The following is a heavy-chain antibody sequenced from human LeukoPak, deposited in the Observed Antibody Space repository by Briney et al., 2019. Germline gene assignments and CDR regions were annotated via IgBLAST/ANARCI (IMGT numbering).Heavy chain of an antibody. Sequence: PSETLSLTCAVYGGSFSGYYWSWIRQPPGKGLEWLGEINHSGSTNYNSSLKSRVTISVDTSKNQFSLKLSSVTAADTAVYYCARGRKIVVVPAAMRWFDPWGQGTLVTVFS. J-gene: IGHJ5*02. V-gene: IGHV4-34*01. CDR2: INHSGST. D-gene: IGHD2-2*01. CDR1: GGSFSGYY. CDR3: ARGRKIVVVPAAMRWFDP.